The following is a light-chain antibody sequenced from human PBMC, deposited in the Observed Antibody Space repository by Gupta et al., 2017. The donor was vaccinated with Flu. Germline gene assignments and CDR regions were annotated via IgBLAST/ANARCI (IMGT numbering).Light chain of an antibody. CDR2: NTN. J-gene: IGLJ2*01. Sequence: QTAVTQESSLTVSPGGTVTLTGTSTTGAVTSASYPTLFQQKPGQAPRSLIYNTNNKHSWTPARFSGSLLGDKAALTLSDVRPEDEAEYYCLLYSGGTEWVFGGGTKVTVL. CDR1: TGAVTSASY. V-gene: IGLV7-43*01. CDR3: LLYSGGTEWV.